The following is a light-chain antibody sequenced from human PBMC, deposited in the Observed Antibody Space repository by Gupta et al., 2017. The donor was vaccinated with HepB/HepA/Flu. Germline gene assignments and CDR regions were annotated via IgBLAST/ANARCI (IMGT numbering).Light chain of an antibody. V-gene: IGKV4-1*01. CDR3: QQYYSTPWT. CDR2: WAS. J-gene: IGKJ1*01. CDR1: QSLLYNSNNENY. Sequence: DIVMTQSPDSLAVSLGERATINCKSSQSLLYNSNNENYLAWYQQKPGQPPKLLIYWASTRESGVPDRFSGGGSGTNFTLPISNLQAEDVAVYYCQQYYSTPWTFGQGTKVEIK.